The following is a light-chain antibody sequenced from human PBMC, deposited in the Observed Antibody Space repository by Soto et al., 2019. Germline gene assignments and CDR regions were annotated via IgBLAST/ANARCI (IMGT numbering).Light chain of an antibody. CDR3: QQYSKWPLT. CDR1: QSVSSN. Sequence: EIVMTQSPATLSLSPGERATLSFRASQSVSSNLAWYQQKRGQATRLIIYGASTRATGITARFSGSGSGTELILTISSLQSEDFAVYYCQQYSKWPLTFGGGTKVDIK. CDR2: GAS. J-gene: IGKJ4*01. V-gene: IGKV3-15*01.